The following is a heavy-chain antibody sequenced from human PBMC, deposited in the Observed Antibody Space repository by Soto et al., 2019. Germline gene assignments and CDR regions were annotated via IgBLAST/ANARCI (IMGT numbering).Heavy chain of an antibody. CDR1: GFTFSDHY. V-gene: IGHV3-72*01. CDR2: TRNKANSYTT. D-gene: IGHD4-17*01. Sequence: GGSLRLSCAASGFTFSDHYMDWVRQAPGKGLEWVGRTRNKANSYTTEYAASVKGRFTISRDDSKNSLYLQMNSLKTEDTAVYYCARLGDYSAGYYYYGMDVWGQGTTVTVSS. CDR3: ARLGDYSAGYYYYGMDV. J-gene: IGHJ6*02.